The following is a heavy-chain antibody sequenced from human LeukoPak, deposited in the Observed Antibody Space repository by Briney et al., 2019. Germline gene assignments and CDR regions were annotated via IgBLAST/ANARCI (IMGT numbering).Heavy chain of an antibody. CDR1: GGSISSYY. Sequence: PSETLSLTCTVSGGSISSYYWSWIRQPPGKGLEWIGYIHYSGSTNYNPSLKSRVTISVDTSKNQFSLKLSSVTAADTAVYYCARWAAATFDYWGQGTLVTVSS. J-gene: IGHJ4*02. CDR2: IHYSGST. V-gene: IGHV4-59*01. CDR3: ARWAAATFDY. D-gene: IGHD6-13*01.